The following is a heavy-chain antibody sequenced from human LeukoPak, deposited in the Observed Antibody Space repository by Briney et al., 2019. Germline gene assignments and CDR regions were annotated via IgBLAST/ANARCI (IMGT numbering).Heavy chain of an antibody. J-gene: IGHJ4*02. CDR2: INHSGST. V-gene: IGHV4-34*01. D-gene: IGHD5-18*01. CDR3: ASRGYSYGYSTFDY. CDR1: GGSFSGYY. Sequence: SSETLSLTCAVYGGSFSGYYWSWIRQPPGKGLELIGEINHSGSTNYNPSLKSRVTISVDTSKNQFSLKLSSVTAADTAVYYCASRGYSYGYSTFDYWGQGILVTVSS.